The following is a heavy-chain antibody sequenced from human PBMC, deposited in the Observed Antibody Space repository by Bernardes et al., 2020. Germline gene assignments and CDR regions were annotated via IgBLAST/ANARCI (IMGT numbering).Heavy chain of an antibody. V-gene: IGHV4-34*01. CDR3: ARGHCSGGSCHPKPGYFDY. Sequence: SETLSLTCAVYGGSFSGYYWSWIRQPPGKGLEWIGEINHSGSTNYNPSLKSRVTISVDTSKNQFSLKLSSVTAADTAVYYCARGHCSGGSCHPKPGYFDYWGQGTLVTVSS. CDR2: INHSGST. J-gene: IGHJ4*02. D-gene: IGHD2-15*01. CDR1: GGSFSGYY.